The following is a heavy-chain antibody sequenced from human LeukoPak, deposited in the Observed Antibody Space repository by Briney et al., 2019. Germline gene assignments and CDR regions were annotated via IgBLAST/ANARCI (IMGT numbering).Heavy chain of an antibody. CDR3: ARGGWFGELVRRFGYYYYYMDV. CDR1: GFTFSSYW. D-gene: IGHD3-10*01. Sequence: GGSLRLSCAASGFTFSSYWMHWVRQAPGKGLVWVPRINSDGSSTSYADSVKGRLTISRDNAKNTLYLQMNSLRAEDTAVYYCARGGWFGELVRRFGYYYYYMDVWGKGTTVTVSS. V-gene: IGHV3-74*01. CDR2: INSDGSST. J-gene: IGHJ6*03.